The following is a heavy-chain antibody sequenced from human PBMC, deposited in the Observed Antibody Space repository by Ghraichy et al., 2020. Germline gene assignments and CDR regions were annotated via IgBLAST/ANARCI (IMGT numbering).Heavy chain of an antibody. V-gene: IGHV4-39*01. Sequence: SETLSLTCTVSGGSISSSSYYWGWIRQPPGKGLEWIGSIYYSGSTYYNPSLKSRVTISVDTSKNQFSLKLSSVTAADTAVYYCARHNVWFREFVMGAFDIWGQGTMVTVSS. CDR2: IYYSGST. CDR1: GGSISSSSYY. J-gene: IGHJ3*02. CDR3: ARHNVWFREFVMGAFDI. D-gene: IGHD3-10*01.